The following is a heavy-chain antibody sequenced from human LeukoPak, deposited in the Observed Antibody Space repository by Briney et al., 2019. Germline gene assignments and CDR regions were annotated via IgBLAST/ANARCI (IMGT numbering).Heavy chain of an antibody. D-gene: IGHD3-9*01. CDR3: ATERVFNDILTGDFDY. CDR2: IYTSGST. CDR1: GGSISSGSYY. V-gene: IGHV4-61*02. J-gene: IGHJ4*02. Sequence: SETLSLTCTVSGGSISSGSYYWSWIRQPAGKGLEWIGRIYTSGSTNYNPSLKSRVTISVDTSKNQFSLKLSSVTAADTAVYYCATERVFNDILTGDFDYWGQGTLVTVSS.